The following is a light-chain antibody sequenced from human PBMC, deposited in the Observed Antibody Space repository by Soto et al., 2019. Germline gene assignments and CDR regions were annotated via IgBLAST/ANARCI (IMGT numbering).Light chain of an antibody. Sequence: IVMTQSPATLSVSPGEGVTLSCRASQSVRSHLAWYQQKPGQAPRLLIYGVSSRATGIPDRFSGSGSGTDFTLTISRLEPEDFAVYYCQQYAKAPLTFGQGTKVDIK. CDR2: GVS. CDR1: QSVRSH. CDR3: QQYAKAPLT. V-gene: IGKV3-20*01. J-gene: IGKJ1*01.